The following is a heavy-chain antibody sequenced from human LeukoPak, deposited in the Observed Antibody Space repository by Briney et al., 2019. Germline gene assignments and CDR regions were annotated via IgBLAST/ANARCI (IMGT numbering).Heavy chain of an antibody. V-gene: IGHV4-59*01. J-gene: IGHJ5*02. CDR3: ARDSGQWLFSGWFDP. CDR1: GGSFSGYY. Sequence: PSETLSLTCAVYGGSFSGYYWSWIRQPPGKGLEWIGYIYYSGSTNYNPSLKSRVTISVDTSKNQFSLKLSSVTAADTAVYYCARDSGQWLFSGWFDPWGQGTLVTVSS. D-gene: IGHD6-19*01. CDR2: IYYSGST.